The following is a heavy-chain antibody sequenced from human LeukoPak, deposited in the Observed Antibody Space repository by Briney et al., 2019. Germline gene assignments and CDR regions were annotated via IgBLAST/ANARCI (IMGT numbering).Heavy chain of an antibody. J-gene: IGHJ4*02. CDR1: GGTFSSYA. CDR3: AREGRRGAVAGTVFDY. Sequence: ASVKVSCKASGGTFSSYAISWVRQAPGQGLEWMGRTIPIFGTANYAQKFQGRVTITTDESTSTAYMELSSLRSEDTAVYYCAREGRRGAVAGTVFDYWGQGTLVTVSS. D-gene: IGHD6-19*01. CDR2: TIPIFGTA. V-gene: IGHV1-69*05.